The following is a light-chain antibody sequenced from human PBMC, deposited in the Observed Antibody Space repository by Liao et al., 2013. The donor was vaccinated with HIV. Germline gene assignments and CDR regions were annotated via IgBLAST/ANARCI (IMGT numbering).Light chain of an antibody. V-gene: IGLV3-1*01. Sequence: SYELTQPPSVSVSPGETASITCSGNTLGDNYVSWYQQRPGQSPVLVIYQDTKRPSGIPERFAGSNSADTATLTISRVEAGDEADYYCQVWDSASNSYVFGTGTKVTVL. CDR1: TLGDNY. CDR3: QVWDSASNSYV. CDR2: QDT. J-gene: IGLJ1*01.